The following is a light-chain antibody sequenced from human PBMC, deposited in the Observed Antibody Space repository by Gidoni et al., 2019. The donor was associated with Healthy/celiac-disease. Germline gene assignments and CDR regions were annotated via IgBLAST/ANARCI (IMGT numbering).Light chain of an antibody. CDR1: QSVSSN. Sequence: DIVMTQSSATLSVSPGERATLSCRASQSVSSNLAWYQQKPGQAPRLLIYGASTRATGIPARFSGSGSGTEFTLTISSLQSEDFTVYYCQQYNNWPPRITFGPGTKVDIK. CDR3: QQYNNWPPRIT. CDR2: GAS. V-gene: IGKV3-15*01. J-gene: IGKJ3*01.